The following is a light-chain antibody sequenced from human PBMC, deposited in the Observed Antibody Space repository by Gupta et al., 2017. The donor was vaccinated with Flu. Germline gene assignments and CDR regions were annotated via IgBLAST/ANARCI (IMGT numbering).Light chain of an antibody. Sequence: SYVLTQPPSVSVAPGQTARIICGGNNIGSESVYWYQQKPGQAPVLVVSHDSFRPSGIPERFSGSNSGNTATLTISRVEAGDEADYYCQVWNSYSDHYVFGTGTRVTVL. CDR3: QVWNSYSDHYV. CDR1: NIGSES. J-gene: IGLJ1*01. V-gene: IGLV3-21*02. CDR2: HDS.